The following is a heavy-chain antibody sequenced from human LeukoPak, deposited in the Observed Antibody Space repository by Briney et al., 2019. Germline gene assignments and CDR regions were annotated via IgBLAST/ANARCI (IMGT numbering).Heavy chain of an antibody. CDR2: IYTSGST. D-gene: IGHD1-26*01. V-gene: IGHV4-4*07. CDR1: GGSISRYY. CDR3: ARENSGSYREFDY. Sequence: SETLSLTCTVSGGSISRYYWSWVRQPAGKGLEWIGRIYTSGSTNYNASLKSRVSMSVDTSKNQFSLKLSSVTAADTAVFYCARENSGSYREFDYWGQGTLVTVSS. J-gene: IGHJ4*02.